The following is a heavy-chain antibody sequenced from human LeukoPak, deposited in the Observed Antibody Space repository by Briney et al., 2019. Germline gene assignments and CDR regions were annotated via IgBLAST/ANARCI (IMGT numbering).Heavy chain of an antibody. V-gene: IGHV4-34*01. CDR3: ARGPPYGSGSYDY. J-gene: IGHJ4*02. D-gene: IGHD3-10*01. CDR2: INHSGST. Sequence: SETLSLTCAVYGGSFSGYYWSWIRQPPGKGLEWIGEINHSGSTNYSPSLKSRVTISVDMSKNQFSLKLSSVTAADTAVYYCARGPPYGSGSYDYWGQGTLVTVSS. CDR1: GGSFSGYY.